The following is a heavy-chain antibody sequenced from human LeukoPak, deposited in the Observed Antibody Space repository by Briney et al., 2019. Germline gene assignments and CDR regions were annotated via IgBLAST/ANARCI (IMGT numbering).Heavy chain of an antibody. D-gene: IGHD3-10*01. V-gene: IGHV3-23*01. CDR2: ISGSGGST. Sequence: PGGSLRLSCAASGFTFSSYAMSWVRQAPGKGLEWVSAISGSGGSTYYADSVKGRFTISRDNAKNSLYLQMNSLRAEDTAVYYCARDGHRFGWGSKFDSYWYFDLWGRGTLVTVSS. CDR3: ARDGHRFGWGSKFDSYWYFDL. CDR1: GFTFSSYA. J-gene: IGHJ2*01.